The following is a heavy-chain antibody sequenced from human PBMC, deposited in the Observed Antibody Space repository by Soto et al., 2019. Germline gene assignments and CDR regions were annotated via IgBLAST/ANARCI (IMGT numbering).Heavy chain of an antibody. CDR1: GYTFTGYY. V-gene: IGHV1-2*04. J-gene: IGHJ4*02. D-gene: IGHD6-13*01. Sequence: QVQLVQSGAEVKKPGASVKVSCKASGYTFTGYYMHWVRKAPGQGLEWMGWINPNSGGTNYAQKFQGWVTMTRDTSISKAYMELSRLRSDDTAVYYCARGLGSWPYYFDYWGQGTLVTVSS. CDR3: ARGLGSWPYYFDY. CDR2: INPNSGGT.